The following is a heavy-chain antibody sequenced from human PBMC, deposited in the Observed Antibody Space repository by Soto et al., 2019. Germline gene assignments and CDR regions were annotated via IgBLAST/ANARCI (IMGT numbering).Heavy chain of an antibody. CDR1: GFTFSSYW. CDR3: ARLHIAVAADY. V-gene: IGHV3-7*03. CDR2: IKQDGSEK. Sequence: EVQLVESGGGLVQPGGSLRLSCAASGFTFSSYWMSWVRQAPGKGLEWVANIKQDGSEKYYVDSVKGRFTISRDNAKNSLYLQMNSLSAEDTAVYYCARLHIAVAADYWGQGTLVTVSS. J-gene: IGHJ4*02. D-gene: IGHD6-19*01.